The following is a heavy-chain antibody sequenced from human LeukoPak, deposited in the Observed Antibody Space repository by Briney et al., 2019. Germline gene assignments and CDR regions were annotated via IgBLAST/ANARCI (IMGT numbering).Heavy chain of an antibody. CDR1: GGSISGYF. CDR3: ARHYYDRSGYYYFDY. J-gene: IGHJ4*02. V-gene: IGHV4-59*08. CDR2: IYYSGST. Sequence: PSETLSLTCTVSGGSISGYFWSWIRQPPGKGLDYIGYIYYSGSTNYNPSLESRVTISVDTPKNQFSLKLSSVTAADTAVYFCARHYYDRSGYYYFDYWGQGTLVTVSS. D-gene: IGHD3-22*01.